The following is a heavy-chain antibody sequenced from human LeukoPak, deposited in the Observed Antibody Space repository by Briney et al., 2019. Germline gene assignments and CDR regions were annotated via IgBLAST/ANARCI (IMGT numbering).Heavy chain of an antibody. CDR3: ARVMSAWKGYFDFWSGYYVN. J-gene: IGHJ4*02. Sequence: SETLSLTCTVSGGSISSHYWSWIRQPPGKGLEWIGYIYYSGSTNYNPSLKSRVTISVDTSKNQSSLKLSSVTAADTAVYYCARVMSAWKGYFDFWSGYYVNWGQGTLVTVSS. CDR1: GGSISSHY. CDR2: IYYSGST. V-gene: IGHV4-59*11. D-gene: IGHD3-3*01.